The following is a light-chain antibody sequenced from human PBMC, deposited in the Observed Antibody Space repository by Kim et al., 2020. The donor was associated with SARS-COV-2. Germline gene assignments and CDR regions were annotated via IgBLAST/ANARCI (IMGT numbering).Light chain of an antibody. Sequence: EIVMTQSPATLSVSPGERATLSCRASQSVSSSLAWYQQKPGQSPRLLINAASTRAAGIPARFSGSGSGTEFTLTISSLQSEDFGVYYCQYKGTFGQGTKVNIK. CDR3: QYKGT. J-gene: IGKJ1*01. V-gene: IGKV3-15*01. CDR2: AAS. CDR1: QSVSSS.